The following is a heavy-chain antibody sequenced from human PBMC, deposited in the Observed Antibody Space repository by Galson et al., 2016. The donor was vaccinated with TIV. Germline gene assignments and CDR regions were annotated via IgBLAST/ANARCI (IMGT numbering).Heavy chain of an antibody. D-gene: IGHD4-11*01. CDR2: ISPKNGYT. Sequence: SVKVSCKASGYTFTNYGINWVRQAPGQGLEWMGWISPKNGYTKYAQNLQGRVTLTTDTSMTTAFLDLRGLRSDDTAVYYCARERYSDYHNAFELDYGGQGTLVTVSS. J-gene: IGHJ4*02. V-gene: IGHV1-18*01. CDR3: ARERYSDYHNAFELDY. CDR1: GYTFTNYG.